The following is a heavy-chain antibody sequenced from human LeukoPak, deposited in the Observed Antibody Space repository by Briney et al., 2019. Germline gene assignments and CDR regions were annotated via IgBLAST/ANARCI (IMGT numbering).Heavy chain of an antibody. CDR2: INSDGSST. CDR1: GFTFSSYW. CDR3: ARVGGSNAFDI. D-gene: IGHD1-26*01. V-gene: IGHV3-74*01. J-gene: IGHJ3*02. Sequence: PGGSLRLSCAASGFTFSSYWVHWVRQAPGKGLVWVSPINSDGSSTSYADSVKGRFTISRDNAKNTLSLQMNSLRAEDTAVYYCARVGGSNAFDIWGQGTMAIVSS.